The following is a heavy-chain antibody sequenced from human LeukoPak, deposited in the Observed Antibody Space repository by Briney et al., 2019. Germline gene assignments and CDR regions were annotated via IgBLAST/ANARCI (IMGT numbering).Heavy chain of an antibody. CDR3: ARSITMVRGVVNWFDP. Sequence: GASVKVSCKASGSTFTNYGISWVRQAPGLGVEWMGWISAYNGNTNYAQKLQGRVTMTTDTSTSTAYMELRSLRSDDTAVYYCARSITMVRGVVNWFDPWGQGTLVTVSS. J-gene: IGHJ5*02. D-gene: IGHD3-10*01. CDR2: ISAYNGNT. CDR1: GSTFTNYG. V-gene: IGHV1-18*01.